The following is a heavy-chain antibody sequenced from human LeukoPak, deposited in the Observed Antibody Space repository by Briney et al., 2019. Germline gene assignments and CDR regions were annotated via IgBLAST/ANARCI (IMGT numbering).Heavy chain of an antibody. J-gene: IGHJ4*02. CDR1: GFTFSSYA. CDR2: INAGNGNT. V-gene: IGHV1-3*01. CDR3: ARVNNIAAASDY. D-gene: IGHD6-13*01. Sequence: GGSLRLSCAASGFTFSSYAMSWVRQAPGQRLEWMGWINAGNGNTKYSQKFQGRVTITRDTSASTAYMELSSLRSEDTAVYYCARVNNIAAASDYWGQGTLVTVSP.